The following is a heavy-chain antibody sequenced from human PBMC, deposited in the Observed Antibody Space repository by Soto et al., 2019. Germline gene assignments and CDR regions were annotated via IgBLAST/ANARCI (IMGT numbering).Heavy chain of an antibody. D-gene: IGHD4-17*01. CDR1: GFTFSSYW. Sequence: EVQLVESGGGLVQPGGSLRLSCAASGFTFSSYWMSWVRQAPGKGLEWVANIKQDGSEKYYVDSVKGRFTISRDNAKNSLYLQMNSLRAEDTAVYYCARDSDYGDSWFDYWGQGTLVTVSS. J-gene: IGHJ4*02. CDR3: ARDSDYGDSWFDY. CDR2: IKQDGSEK. V-gene: IGHV3-7*01.